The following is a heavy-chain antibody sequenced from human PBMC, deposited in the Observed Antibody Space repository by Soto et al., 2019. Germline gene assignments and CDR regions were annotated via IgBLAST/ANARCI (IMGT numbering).Heavy chain of an antibody. V-gene: IGHV6-1*01. CDR1: GDSVSGNSGA. CDR3: ESVSIVVVPAGAQYYDYGMDG. Sequence: HTLSLTCVISGDSVSGNSGAWNWISQSPSRGLEWLGRTYYISKWYNDYAVSVKSRITINPDTSKNQFSLQLNSVTPEDTAVYYCESVSIVVVPAGAQYYDYGMDGWGQGLTFTVSS. D-gene: IGHD2-2*01. J-gene: IGHJ6*02. CDR2: TYYISKWYN.